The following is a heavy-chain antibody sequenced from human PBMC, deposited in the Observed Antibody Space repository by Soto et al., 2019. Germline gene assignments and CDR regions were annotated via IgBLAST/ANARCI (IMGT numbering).Heavy chain of an antibody. CDR1: GFTFSSYA. V-gene: IGHV3-23*01. J-gene: IGHJ3*02. CDR3: AKDKVPGYCSGGSCYSEAFDI. Sequence: VQLLESGGGLVQPGGSLRLSCAAYGFTFSSYAMSWVRQAPGKGLEWVSAISGSGGSTYYADSVKGRFTISRDNSKNTLYLQMNSLRAEDTAVYYCAKDKVPGYCSGGSCYSEAFDIWGQGTMVTVSS. CDR2: ISGSGGST. D-gene: IGHD2-15*01.